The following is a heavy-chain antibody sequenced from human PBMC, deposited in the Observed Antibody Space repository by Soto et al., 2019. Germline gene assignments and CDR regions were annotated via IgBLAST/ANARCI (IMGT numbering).Heavy chain of an antibody. D-gene: IGHD3-22*01. V-gene: IGHV1-18*04. CDR3: ARTYYYDSSGYYYGGLGDY. CDR2: ISAYNGNT. Sequence: QVQLVQSGAEVKKPGASVKVSCKASGYTFTSYGISWVRQAPGQGLEWMGWISAYNGNTNYAQKLQGRVTMTTDTSTSTDYMELRSLRSDDTAVYYCARTYYYDSSGYYYGGLGDYWGQGTLVTVSS. CDR1: GYTFTSYG. J-gene: IGHJ4*02.